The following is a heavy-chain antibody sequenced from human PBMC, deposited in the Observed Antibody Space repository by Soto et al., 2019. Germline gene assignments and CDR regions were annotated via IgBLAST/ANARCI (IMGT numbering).Heavy chain of an antibody. D-gene: IGHD4-17*01. V-gene: IGHV4-30-4*01. CDR1: GGSISSGDYY. CDR3: ARVSGLATVVTWYFDL. Sequence: QVQLQESGPGLVKPSQTLSLTCTVSGGSISSGDYYWSWILQPPGKGLEWIGYIYYSGSTYYNPSLMSRVTISVDTSKNQFSLKLSSMTAADTAVYYCARVSGLATVVTWYFDLWGRGTLVTVSS. CDR2: IYYSGST. J-gene: IGHJ2*01.